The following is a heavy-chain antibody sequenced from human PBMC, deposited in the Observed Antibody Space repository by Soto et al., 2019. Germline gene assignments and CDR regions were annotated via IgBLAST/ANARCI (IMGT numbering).Heavy chain of an antibody. CDR2: IYYSGST. CDR1: GGSISSYY. J-gene: IGHJ4*02. Sequence: SETLSLTCTVSGGSISSYYWSWIRQPPGKGLEWIGYIYYSGSTYYNPSLKSRVTISVDTSKNQFSLKLSSVTAADTAVYYCARTPGYWGQGTLVTVSS. V-gene: IGHV4-59*06. CDR3: ARTPGY.